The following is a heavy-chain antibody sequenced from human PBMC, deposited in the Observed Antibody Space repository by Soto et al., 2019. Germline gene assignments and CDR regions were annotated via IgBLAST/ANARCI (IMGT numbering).Heavy chain of an antibody. Sequence: ASVEALCKXSGYTFTTYLLQWVRQAPRQGLEWLGWIFPGSGGTNYAQKFQGRVTTTRDTSINTAYMELSRLTSAHTGVYYRAREWQRGTDYWGEGAVVTGSS. V-gene: IGHV1-2*02. CDR3: AREWQRGTDY. D-gene: IGHD6-25*01. CDR1: GYTFTTYL. CDR2: IFPGSGGT. J-gene: IGHJ4*02.